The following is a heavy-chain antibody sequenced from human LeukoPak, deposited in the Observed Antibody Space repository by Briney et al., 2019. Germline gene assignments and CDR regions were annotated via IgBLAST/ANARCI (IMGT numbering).Heavy chain of an antibody. V-gene: IGHV3-21*04. CDR2: ISSSSSYI. CDR1: GFTFSSYE. D-gene: IGHD4-17*01. CDR3: ARVYGYGDYAGY. Sequence: GGSLRLSCAASGFTFSSYEMNWVRQAPGKGLEWVSSISSSSSYIYYADSVKGRFTISRDNAKNSLYLQMNSLRAEDTALYYCARVYGYGDYAGYWGQGNLVTVSS. J-gene: IGHJ4*02.